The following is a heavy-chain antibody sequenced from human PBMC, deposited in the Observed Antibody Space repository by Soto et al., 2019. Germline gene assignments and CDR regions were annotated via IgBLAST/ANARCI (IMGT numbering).Heavy chain of an antibody. Sequence: EVQLVESGGGMVQPGGSLKLSCVVSGFTFSGSAMHWVRQASGKGLEWVDRIRSKANNYATAYAASVKGRFTMSRDDSKHTAYRQMNSLKNEDTAVYYCTSLYASGSPWGQGTLVTVSS. CDR1: GFTFSGSA. D-gene: IGHD3-10*01. CDR2: IRSKANNYAT. V-gene: IGHV3-73*02. CDR3: TSLYASGSP. J-gene: IGHJ4*02.